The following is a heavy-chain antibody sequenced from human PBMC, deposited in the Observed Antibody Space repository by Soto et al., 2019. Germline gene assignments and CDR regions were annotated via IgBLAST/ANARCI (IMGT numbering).Heavy chain of an antibody. CDR3: AREIVTAGGNNYFDP. D-gene: IGHD2-21*02. J-gene: IGHJ5*02. V-gene: IGHV4-4*02. Sequence: PSETLSLTCGVSGGTVASSHWRSWVRQSPGRGLEWIGNVYHTGDTNFNPSLQSRVTFSVDKSNNRFSLRLTSVTAADTAVYFCAREIVTAGGNNYFDPWGPGTLVTVSS. CDR1: GGTVASSHW. CDR2: VYHTGDT.